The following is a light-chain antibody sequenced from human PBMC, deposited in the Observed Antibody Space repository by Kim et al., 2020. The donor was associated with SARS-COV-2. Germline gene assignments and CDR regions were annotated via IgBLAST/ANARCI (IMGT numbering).Light chain of an antibody. Sequence: DIQMTQYPSAMSASVGDRVTITCRASQGISNSLAWFQQKPGKVPKRLIYGASSLQSGVPSRFSGSGSGTEFTLTISSLQPEDFATYYCLQVNSYPLTFGQGTKVDIK. CDR1: QGISNS. CDR3: LQVNSYPLT. J-gene: IGKJ1*01. V-gene: IGKV1-17*03. CDR2: GAS.